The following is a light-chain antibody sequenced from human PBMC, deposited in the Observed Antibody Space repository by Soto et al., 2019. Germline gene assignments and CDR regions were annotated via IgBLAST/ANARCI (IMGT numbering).Light chain of an antibody. V-gene: IGLV2-11*01. CDR2: DVT. Sequence: QSALTQPRSVSGSLGQSVTISCTGTSSDVGHYNYVSWYQHHPGKAPKLMISDVTKRPSGVPDRFSGSKSGDTASLTISGLQAEDEADYYCCSYAGSYTLLFGGGTKVTVL. CDR1: SSDVGHYNY. J-gene: IGLJ2*01. CDR3: CSYAGSYTLL.